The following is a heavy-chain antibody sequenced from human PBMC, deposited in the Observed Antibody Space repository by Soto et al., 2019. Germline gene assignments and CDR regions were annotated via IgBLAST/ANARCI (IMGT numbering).Heavy chain of an antibody. CDR3: ARDQVHFDSSAYYSLAH. CDR1: GGSVSSGSYY. Sequence: PSETLSLTCSVSGGSVSSGSYYWSWIRQPPGKGLEWIGYIYSSGSTNYNPSLKSRVTISVDTSKTQLSLKLSSVTAADTAVYYCARDQVHFDSSAYYSLAHWGQGTLVTVSS. D-gene: IGHD3-22*01. CDR2: IYSSGST. V-gene: IGHV4-61*01. J-gene: IGHJ4*02.